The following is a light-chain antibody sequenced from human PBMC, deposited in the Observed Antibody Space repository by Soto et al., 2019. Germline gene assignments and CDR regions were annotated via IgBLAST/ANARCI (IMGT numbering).Light chain of an antibody. Sequence: ETVLTQSPATLSLSPGEGATLSCRASQSINTYLAWYQQKPGQAPRLLIYGASSRATGIPDRFSGSGSGTDFTLTISSLQPEDVATYYCQKYNSALGTFGQGTRLEV. J-gene: IGKJ5*01. V-gene: IGKV3-11*01. CDR3: QKYNSALGT. CDR1: QSINTY. CDR2: GAS.